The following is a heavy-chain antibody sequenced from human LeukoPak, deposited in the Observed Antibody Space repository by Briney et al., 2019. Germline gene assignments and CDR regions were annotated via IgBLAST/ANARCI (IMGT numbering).Heavy chain of an antibody. D-gene: IGHD3-10*01. J-gene: IGHJ6*03. Sequence: ASVKVSCKASGYTFTSYAMNWVRQAPGQGLEWMGWINTNTGNPTYAQGFKGRFVFSLDTSVSTAYLQISSLKAEDTAVYYCARSLLWFGKGGYYYYMDVWGEGTTVTVSS. CDR1: GYTFTSYA. CDR2: INTNTGNP. V-gene: IGHV7-4-1*02. CDR3: ARSLLWFGKGGYYYYMDV.